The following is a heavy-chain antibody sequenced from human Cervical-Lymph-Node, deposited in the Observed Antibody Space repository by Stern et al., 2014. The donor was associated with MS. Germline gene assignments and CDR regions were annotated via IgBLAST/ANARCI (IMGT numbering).Heavy chain of an antibody. CDR1: GYSFTPSD. CDR3: ARSGLGGAVGS. J-gene: IGHJ5*02. CDR2: IVPGDGTT. Sequence: VHLVESGAEVKQPGASVKVSCKTSGYSFTPSDIHWVRQAPGQGLEWMGLIVPGDGTTTYAQTWQGRVSMTRDTSATTAYLELRSLQSEDTAVYYCARSGLGGAVGSWGQGTLVTVSA. V-gene: IGHV1-46*04. D-gene: IGHD3-10*01.